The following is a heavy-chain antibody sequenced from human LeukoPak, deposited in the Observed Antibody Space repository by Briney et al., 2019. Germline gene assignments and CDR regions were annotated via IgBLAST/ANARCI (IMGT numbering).Heavy chain of an antibody. J-gene: IGHJ4*02. D-gene: IGHD2-21*01. CDR3: AKGFASARPYYFDS. Sequence: GGSLRLSCAASGFTFSNYAMSWVRQAPGKGLEWVSAITDSGGSTYYADSVQGRFTISRENSKNTLYLQMNSLRAEDTAVYYCAKGFASARPYYFDSWGQGTLITVSS. CDR2: ITDSGGST. CDR1: GFTFSNYA. V-gene: IGHV3-23*01.